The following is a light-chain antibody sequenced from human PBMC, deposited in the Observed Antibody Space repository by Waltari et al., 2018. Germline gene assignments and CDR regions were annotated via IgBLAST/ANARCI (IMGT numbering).Light chain of an antibody. CDR3: MQALQSPWS. CDR2: LGS. V-gene: IGKV2-28*01. J-gene: IGKJ1*01. Sequence: DIVVTQSPLSLPVILGEPASISCRSSQHLLHTNGYNYLDWYLQKPGQPPQLLIFLGSSRASGVPDRFSGSGSGTEFTLKISRVEAEDVGVYYCMQALQSPWSFGQGTKVEVK. CDR1: QHLLHTNGYNY.